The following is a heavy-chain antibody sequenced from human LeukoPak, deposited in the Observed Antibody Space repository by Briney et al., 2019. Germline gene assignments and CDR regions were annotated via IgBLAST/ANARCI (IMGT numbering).Heavy chain of an antibody. D-gene: IGHD5-12*01. CDR2: ISAYNGNT. V-gene: IGHV1-18*01. CDR3: AYSGYDPGWFDP. J-gene: IGHJ5*02. CDR1: GYTFTSYG. Sequence: ASVKVSCKASGYTFTSYGISWVRQAPGQGLEWMGWISAYNGNTNYAQKLQGRVTMTTDTSTSTVYMELSSLRSEDTAVYYCAYSGYDPGWFDPWGQGTLVTVSS.